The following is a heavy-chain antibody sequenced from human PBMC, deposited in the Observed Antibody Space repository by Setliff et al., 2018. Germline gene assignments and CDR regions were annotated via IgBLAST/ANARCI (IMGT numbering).Heavy chain of an antibody. Sequence: PSETLSLTCTVSGGSISSGGYYWSWIRQHPGKGLEWIGYIYYSGSTYYNPSLKSRVTISVDTSKNQFSLKLGSVTAADTAVYYCARDYPTGPRYWYFDLWGRGTLVTVSS. J-gene: IGHJ2*01. CDR1: GGSISSGGYY. D-gene: IGHD1-1*01. V-gene: IGHV4-31*03. CDR3: ARDYPTGPRYWYFDL. CDR2: IYYSGST.